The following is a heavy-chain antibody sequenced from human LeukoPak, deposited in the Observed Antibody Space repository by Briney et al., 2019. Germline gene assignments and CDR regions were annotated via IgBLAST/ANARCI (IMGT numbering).Heavy chain of an antibody. D-gene: IGHD2-15*01. CDR1: GFTFSNAW. J-gene: IGHJ4*02. CDR3: AKSGLNRFDY. V-gene: IGHV3-15*01. CDR2: IKSKTDGGTT. Sequence: GGSLRLSCAASGFTFSNAWMSWVRQAPGKGLEWVGRIKSKTDGGTTDYAAPVKGRFTISRDDSKNTLYLQMNSLRAEDTAIYYCAKSGLNRFDYWGQGTLVTVSS.